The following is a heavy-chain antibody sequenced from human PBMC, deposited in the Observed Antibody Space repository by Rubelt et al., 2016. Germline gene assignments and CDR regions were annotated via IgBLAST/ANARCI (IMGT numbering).Heavy chain of an antibody. D-gene: IGHD3-10*01. CDR2: INHSGST. Sequence: QVQLQQWGAGLLKPSETLSLTCAVYGGSFSDYYWSWIRLPPGKGLEWIGEINHSGSTNYNPSLKSRVTISVDTSKNQFSLRLSSVTAADTAVYFCARYYYTPRGYDYWGQGTLVTVSS. V-gene: IGHV4-34*01. CDR1: GGSFSDYY. J-gene: IGHJ4*02. CDR3: ARYYYTPRGYDY.